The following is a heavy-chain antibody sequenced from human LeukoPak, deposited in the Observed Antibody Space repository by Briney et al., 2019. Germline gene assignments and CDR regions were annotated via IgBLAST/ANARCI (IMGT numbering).Heavy chain of an antibody. Sequence: GGSLRLSCAASGFTFSSYAMYWVRQAPGKGLEWVAVISYDGSNKYYADSVKGRFTISRDNSKNTLYLQMNSLRAEDTAVYYCARDVTNFYYDSSGYYRTALGYWGQGTLVTVSS. CDR3: ARDVTNFYYDSSGYYRTALGY. CDR2: ISYDGSNK. V-gene: IGHV3-30*04. J-gene: IGHJ4*02. D-gene: IGHD3-22*01. CDR1: GFTFSSYA.